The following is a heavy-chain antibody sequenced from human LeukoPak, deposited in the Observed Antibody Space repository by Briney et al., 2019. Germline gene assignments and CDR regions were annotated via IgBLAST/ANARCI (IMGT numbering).Heavy chain of an antibody. CDR3: ARDLYSSKTNDAFVI. CDR1: GGSFRGCY. CDR2: INHSGST. V-gene: IGHV4-34*01. D-gene: IGHD6-13*01. J-gene: IGHJ3*02. Sequence: SETLSLTCAVYGGSFRGCYWSWIRQPPGKGLECIGEINHSGSTNYNPSLKIRGAISVNTSKNQFSLKLSSVTAADTAVYYCARDLYSSKTNDAFVIWGQGTMVTVSS.